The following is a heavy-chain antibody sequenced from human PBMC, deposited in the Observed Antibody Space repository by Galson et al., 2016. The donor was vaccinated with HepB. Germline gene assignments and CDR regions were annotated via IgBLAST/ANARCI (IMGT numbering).Heavy chain of an antibody. CDR3: ARFGPDTALDY. CDR1: GVTFRSYG. D-gene: IGHD5-18*01. Sequence: SLRLSCAASGVTFRSYGMHWVRQAPGKGLEWVALISYDGSTENYADSVRGRFTISRDNSKNTLYLQMDSLKVDDTAVYYCARFGPDTALDYWGQGVLVTVSS. V-gene: IGHV3-30*03. J-gene: IGHJ4*02. CDR2: ISYDGSTE.